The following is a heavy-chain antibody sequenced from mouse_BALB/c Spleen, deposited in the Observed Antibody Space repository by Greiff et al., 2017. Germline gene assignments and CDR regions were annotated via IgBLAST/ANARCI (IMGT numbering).Heavy chain of an antibody. CDR3: ARGRDSFAY. Sequence: EVHLVESGGGLVQPGGSLKLSCAASGFTFSSYGMSWVRQTPDKRLELVATINSNGGSTYYPDSVKGRFTISRDNAKNTLYLQMSSLKSEDTAMYYCARGRDSFAYWGQGTLVTVSA. V-gene: IGHV5-6-3*01. D-gene: IGHD3-3*01. CDR1: GFTFSSYG. CDR2: INSNGGST. J-gene: IGHJ3*01.